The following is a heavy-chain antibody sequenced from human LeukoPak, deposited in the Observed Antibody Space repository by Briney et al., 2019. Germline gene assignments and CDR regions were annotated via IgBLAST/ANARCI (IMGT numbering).Heavy chain of an antibody. D-gene: IGHD6-13*01. CDR3: ARDYGYSSSFDY. Sequence: GGSLRLSCAASGFTFSTYSMNWVRQAPGKGLEWVSYISSGSSTIHFADSVKGRFTISRDNAKKSLYLQMNSLRDEDTAVYYCARDYGYSSSFDYWGQGTLVTVSS. V-gene: IGHV3-48*02. CDR2: ISSGSSTI. CDR1: GFTFSTYS. J-gene: IGHJ4*02.